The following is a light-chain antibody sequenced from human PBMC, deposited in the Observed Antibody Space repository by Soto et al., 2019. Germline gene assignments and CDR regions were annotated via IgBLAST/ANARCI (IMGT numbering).Light chain of an antibody. CDR3: QSYDNSLNHVV. V-gene: IGLV1-40*01. CDR2: GDN. CDR1: SSNIGSFYD. J-gene: IGLJ2*01. Sequence: QSVLTQPPSVSGAPGQRVTIPCTGSSSNIGSFYDVHWYQQLPGTVPKLLIYGDNNRPSGVPDRFSASKSGTAASLAITGLRAEDEADYYCQSYDNSLNHVVFGGGTQLTVL.